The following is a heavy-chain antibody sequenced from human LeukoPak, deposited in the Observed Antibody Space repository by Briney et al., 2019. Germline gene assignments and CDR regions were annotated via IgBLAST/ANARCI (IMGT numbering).Heavy chain of an antibody. V-gene: IGHV1-8*02. CDR3: ARGGSQTYYYGSGSYYYYGMDV. CDR2: MNPNSGNT. CDR1: GYTFTSYA. D-gene: IGHD3-10*01. J-gene: IGHJ6*02. Sequence: ASVKVSCKASGYTFTSYAMHWVRQAPGQGLEWMGWMNPNSGNTGYAQKFQGRVTMTRNTSISTAYMELSSLRPEDTAVYYCARGGSQTYYYGSGSYYYYGMDVWGQGTTVTVSS.